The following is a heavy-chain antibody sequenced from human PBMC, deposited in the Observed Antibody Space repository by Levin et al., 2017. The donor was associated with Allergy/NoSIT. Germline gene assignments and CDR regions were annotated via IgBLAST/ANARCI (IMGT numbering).Heavy chain of an antibody. V-gene: IGHV4-59*01. Sequence: PSETLSLTCTVSGGSISSFYWSWIRQPPGKGLEWIGYIYYSGSTNYNPSLKSRVTMSVDTSKNQISLKLSSVTAADTAVYYCARVADYDILTGYPWYFDYWGQGTLVTVSS. J-gene: IGHJ4*02. CDR1: GGSISSFY. CDR2: IYYSGST. D-gene: IGHD3-9*01. CDR3: ARVADYDILTGYPWYFDY.